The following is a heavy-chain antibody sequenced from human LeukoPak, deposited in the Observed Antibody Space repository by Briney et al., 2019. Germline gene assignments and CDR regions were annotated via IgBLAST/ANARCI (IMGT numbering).Heavy chain of an antibody. CDR3: AKDRYYYDSSGSLYYFDY. CDR1: GFTFSSYA. Sequence: GGSLRLSCAASGFTFSSYAMSWVRQAPGKGLEWVSAISGSGGSTYYADSMKGRFTISRDNSKNTLYLQMNSLRAEDTAVYYCAKDRYYYDSSGSLYYFDYWGQGTLVTVSS. D-gene: IGHD3-22*01. J-gene: IGHJ4*02. CDR2: ISGSGGST. V-gene: IGHV3-23*01.